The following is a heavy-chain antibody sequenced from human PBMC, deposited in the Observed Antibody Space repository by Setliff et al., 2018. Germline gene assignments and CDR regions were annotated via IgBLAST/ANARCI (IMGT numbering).Heavy chain of an antibody. Sequence: ASVKVSCKASGYTFTGYYMHWVRQAPGQGLEWMGWINPNSGGTNYAQKFQGRVTMTRNTSMSTAYMELSSLRSEDTAIYYCVRGGRAMGYCSGGTCLENAFDIWGQGTMVTVS. CDR1: GYTFTGYY. CDR3: VRGGRAMGYCSGGTCLENAFDI. D-gene: IGHD2-15*01. J-gene: IGHJ3*02. V-gene: IGHV1-2*02. CDR2: INPNSGGT.